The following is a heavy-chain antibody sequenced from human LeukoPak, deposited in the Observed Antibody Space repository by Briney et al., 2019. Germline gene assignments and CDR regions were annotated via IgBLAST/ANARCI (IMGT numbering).Heavy chain of an antibody. CDR3: AARKVRGVWFYLDY. D-gene: IGHD3-10*01. J-gene: IGHJ4*02. Sequence: PGGSLRLSCAASGFTVSAYAMAWVRQAPGKGLEWVSTIYDDNTYYADSVKGRFAISADNSKNTLYLQMNSLRVEDTAVYFCAARKVRGVWFYLDYWGQGTLLNVSS. CDR1: GFTVSAYA. V-gene: IGHV3-23*01. CDR2: IYDDNT.